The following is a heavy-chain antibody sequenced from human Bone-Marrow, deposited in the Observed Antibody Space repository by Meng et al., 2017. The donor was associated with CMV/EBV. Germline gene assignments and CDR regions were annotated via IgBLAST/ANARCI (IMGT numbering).Heavy chain of an antibody. V-gene: IGHV4-39*07. CDR2: IYYSGNT. J-gene: IGHJ6*02. Sequence: SETLSLTCTVSGGSISSSNYFWGWIRQSPGKGLEWIASIYYSGNTFYSRSLKSRITISVDTSKNQFSLKLSSVTAADTAVYYCARGGCSSTSCYIEGYYYYYYGMDVWGQGTTVTVSS. CDR1: GGSISSSNYF. CDR3: ARGGCSSTSCYIEGYYYYYYGMDV. D-gene: IGHD2-2*02.